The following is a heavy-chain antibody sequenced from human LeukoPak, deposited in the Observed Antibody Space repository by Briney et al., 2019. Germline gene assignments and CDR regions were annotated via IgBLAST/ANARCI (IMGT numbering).Heavy chain of an antibody. D-gene: IGHD3-16*02. J-gene: IGHJ4*02. V-gene: IGHV3-33*08. CDR1: GFTFSSFD. Sequence: GGSLRLSCVVSGFTFSSFDMHWVRQAPGKGLEWLALIWFDGSSKNYTDSVEGRFTISRDNSKNTLFLQMNSLRAEDTAVYYCARGFYRVRHDQSTYYFVHWGQGTLVTVSS. CDR3: ARGFYRVRHDQSTYYFVH. CDR2: IWFDGSSK.